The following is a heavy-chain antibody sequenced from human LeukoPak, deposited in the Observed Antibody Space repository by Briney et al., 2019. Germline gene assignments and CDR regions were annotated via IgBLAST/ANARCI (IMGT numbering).Heavy chain of an antibody. Sequence: SETLSLTCAVYGGSFSGYYWSWIRQPPGKGLEWIGEINHSGSTNYNPSLKSRVTISVDTSKNQFSLKLSSVTAADTAVYYCARSVVVPAAMYGCYFDYWGQGTLVTVSS. CDR3: ARSVVVPAAMYGCYFDY. J-gene: IGHJ4*02. D-gene: IGHD2-2*01. CDR1: GGSFSGYY. CDR2: INHSGST. V-gene: IGHV4-34*01.